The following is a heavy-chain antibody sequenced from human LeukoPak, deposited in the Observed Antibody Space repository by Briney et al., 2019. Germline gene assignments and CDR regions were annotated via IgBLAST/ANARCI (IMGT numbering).Heavy chain of an antibody. CDR3: AKEMATGTTDALHI. V-gene: IGHV3-30*18. J-gene: IGHJ3*02. CDR2: VSYDGNDK. CDR1: GFTFSTYG. Sequence: GRSLRLSCAASGFTFSTYGMHWVRQAPGKGLEWVAVVSYDGNDKYYAVSVKGRFTISRDNSNNTLSLQINSLRAEDTAVYYCAKEMATGTTDALHIWGQGTMVTVSS. D-gene: IGHD1-1*01.